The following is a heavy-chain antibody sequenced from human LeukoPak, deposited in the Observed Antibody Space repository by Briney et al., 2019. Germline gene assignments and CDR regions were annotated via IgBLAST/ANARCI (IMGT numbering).Heavy chain of an antibody. CDR2: IYYSGST. J-gene: IGHJ6*03. CDR3: ARLGSSSGYYYYYMDV. CDR1: GGSISSYY. D-gene: IGHD6-6*01. Sequence: SETLSLTCTVSGGSISSYYWSWIRQPPGKGLELIGYIYYSGSTNYNPSLKSRVTISVDTSKNQFSLKLSSVTAADTAVYYCARLGSSSGYYYYYMDVWGKGTTVTVSS. V-gene: IGHV4-59*08.